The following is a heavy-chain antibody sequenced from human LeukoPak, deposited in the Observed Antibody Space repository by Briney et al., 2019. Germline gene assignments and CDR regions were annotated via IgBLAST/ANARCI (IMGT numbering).Heavy chain of an antibody. Sequence: PSETLSLTCAVYGGSFSAYYWSWIRQPPGKGLEWIGEINYGGSTNYNPSLKSRVTISVDTSTNQFSLKLSSVTAADTAVYYCARSSLTSLLASGSHLITECFDYWGQGTPVTVSS. D-gene: IGHD2-21*02. CDR2: INYGGST. V-gene: IGHV4-34*01. CDR3: ARSSLTSLLASGSHLITECFDY. CDR1: GGSFSAYY. J-gene: IGHJ4*02.